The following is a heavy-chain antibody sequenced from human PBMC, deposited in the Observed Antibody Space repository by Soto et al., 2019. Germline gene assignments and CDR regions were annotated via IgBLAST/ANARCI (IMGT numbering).Heavy chain of an antibody. D-gene: IGHD6-6*01. Sequence: QVQLQQWGAGLLKPSETLSLTCAVYGGSFSGYYWSWIRQPPGKGLEWIGEINHSGSTNYNPSLKSRVTISVDTSKHQFSLKLSSVTAADTAVYYCARAGLIDSSGDYWGQGTLVTVSS. CDR3: ARAGLIDSSGDY. V-gene: IGHV4-34*01. CDR2: INHSGST. J-gene: IGHJ4*02. CDR1: GGSFSGYY.